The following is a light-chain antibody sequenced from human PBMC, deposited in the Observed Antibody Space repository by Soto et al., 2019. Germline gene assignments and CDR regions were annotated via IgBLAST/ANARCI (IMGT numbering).Light chain of an antibody. J-gene: IGLJ3*02. CDR2: DVS. CDR3: ISYTSSSTRV. V-gene: IGLV2-14*01. Sequence: QSALTQPASGSGSPGQSITISCTGTSSDVGGYNYVSWYQQHPGKAPILMIYDVSNRPSGVSDRFSGSRSGNTASLTISGLQAEDESDYYCISYTSSSTRVFGGGTKVTVL. CDR1: SSDVGGYNY.